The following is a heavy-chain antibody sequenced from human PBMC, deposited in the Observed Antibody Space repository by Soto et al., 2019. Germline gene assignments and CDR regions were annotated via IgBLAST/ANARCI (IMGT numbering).Heavy chain of an antibody. CDR2: INPNSGGT. CDR1: GYTFTGYY. V-gene: IGHV1-2*04. J-gene: IGHJ6*02. D-gene: IGHD7-27*01. CDR3: AVTGEHYYYGMDV. Sequence: ASVKVSCKASGYTFTGYYMHWVRQAPGQGLEWMGWINPNSGGTNYAQKFQGWVTMTRDTSISTAYMELSRLRSDDTAVYYCAVTGEHYYYGMDVWGQGTTVTVSS.